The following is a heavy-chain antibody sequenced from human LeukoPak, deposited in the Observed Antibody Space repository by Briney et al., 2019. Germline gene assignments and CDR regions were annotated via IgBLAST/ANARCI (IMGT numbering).Heavy chain of an antibody. D-gene: IGHD3-3*01. CDR1: GGSFSGYY. CDR3: ARQTRVYDFWSGYYGGYFDY. Sequence: SETLSLTCAVYGGSFSGYYWSWIRQPPGKGLEWIGEINHSGSTNYNPSLKSRVTISVDTSKNQFSLKLSSVTAADTAVYYCARQTRVYDFWSGYYGGYFDYWGQGTLVTVSS. V-gene: IGHV4-34*01. CDR2: INHSGST. J-gene: IGHJ4*02.